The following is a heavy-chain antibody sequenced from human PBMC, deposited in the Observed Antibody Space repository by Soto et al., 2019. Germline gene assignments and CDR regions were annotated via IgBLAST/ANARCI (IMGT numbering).Heavy chain of an antibody. CDR2: SSNSGTFA. J-gene: IGHJ4*02. CDR3: ARSGDNFNVLDY. CDR1: GVPRSDYY. V-gene: IGHV3-11*06. D-gene: IGHD1-1*01. Sequence: LRRSSVAPGVPRSDYYMSWVRQAPGRGLEWISYSSNSGTFARYATSVKGRFSISRDNANNSMYLEMNSLGVEDTAVYYCARSGDNFNVLDYWGQGTPVTVSS.